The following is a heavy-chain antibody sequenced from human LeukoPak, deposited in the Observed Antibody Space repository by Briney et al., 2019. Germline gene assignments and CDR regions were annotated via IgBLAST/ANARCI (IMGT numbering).Heavy chain of an antibody. Sequence: GGSLRLSCAASGFTFSSYGMHWVRQAPGKGLEGVAFIRYDGSNKYYADSVKGRFTISRDNSKNTLYLQMNSLRAEDTAVYYCAKVPVDTAMVTGDYWGQGTLVTVSS. D-gene: IGHD5-18*01. V-gene: IGHV3-30*02. CDR1: GFTFSSYG. J-gene: IGHJ4*02. CDR2: IRYDGSNK. CDR3: AKVPVDTAMVTGDY.